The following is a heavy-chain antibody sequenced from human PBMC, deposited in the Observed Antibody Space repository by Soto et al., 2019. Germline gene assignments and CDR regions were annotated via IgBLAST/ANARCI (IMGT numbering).Heavy chain of an antibody. Sequence: GGSLRLSCAASGFTFSSYGMHWVRQAPGKGLEWVAVISYDGSNKYYADSVKGRFTISRDNSKNTLYLQMNSLRAEDTAVYYCARDSLYDYDFWSGYPPPSGMDVWGQGTTVTVSS. D-gene: IGHD3-3*01. CDR1: GFTFSSYG. V-gene: IGHV3-30*03. CDR2: ISYDGSNK. J-gene: IGHJ6*02. CDR3: ARDSLYDYDFWSGYPPPSGMDV.